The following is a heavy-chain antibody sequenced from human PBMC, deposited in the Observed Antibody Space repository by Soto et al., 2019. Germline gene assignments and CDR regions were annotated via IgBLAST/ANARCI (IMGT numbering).Heavy chain of an antibody. V-gene: IGHV4-59*01. CDR2: ITPSGSS. CDR3: ARDPGTGEYFDH. Sequence: PSETLSLTCSFSGASFNIYYWGWVRQPPGKGLEWIGYITPSGSSNYNPSLKSRVTVSIDAPMKQFSLSLTSVTAADTAVYFCARDPGTGEYFDHWSQGTLVTVSS. CDR1: GASFNIYY. D-gene: IGHD3-10*01. J-gene: IGHJ4*02.